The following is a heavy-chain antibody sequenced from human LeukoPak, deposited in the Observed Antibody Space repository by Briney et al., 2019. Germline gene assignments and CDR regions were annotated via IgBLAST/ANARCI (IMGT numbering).Heavy chain of an antibody. D-gene: IGHD3-10*01. CDR2: ISMSGTTI. J-gene: IGHJ6*03. Sequence: GGSLRLSCAASGFTFSSYEMHWVRQAPGKGLEWVSYISMSGTTIYYADSVKGRFTISRDNAKNSLYLQMNSLRAEDTAVYYCARVRYYYGSGVMDVWGKGTTVTIS. V-gene: IGHV3-48*03. CDR1: GFTFSSYE. CDR3: ARVRYYYGSGVMDV.